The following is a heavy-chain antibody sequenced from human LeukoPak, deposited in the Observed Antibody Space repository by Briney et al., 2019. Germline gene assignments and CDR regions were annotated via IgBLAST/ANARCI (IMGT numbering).Heavy chain of an antibody. CDR2: INHSGST. J-gene: IGHJ4*02. V-gene: IGHV4-34*01. Sequence: PSETLSLTCAVYGGSFSGYYWSRIRQPPGKGLEWLGEINHSGSTNYNPSLKSRVTISVDTSKNQFSLKLSSVTAADTAVYYCARDRGYSYGYPINWGQGTLVTVSS. D-gene: IGHD5-18*01. CDR1: GGSFSGYY. CDR3: ARDRGYSYGYPIN.